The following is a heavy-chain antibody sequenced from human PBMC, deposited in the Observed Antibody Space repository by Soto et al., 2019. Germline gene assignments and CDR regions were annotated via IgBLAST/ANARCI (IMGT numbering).Heavy chain of an antibody. J-gene: IGHJ3*02. V-gene: IGHV1-18*01. Sequence: ASVKVSCKASGYTFTSYGISWVRQAPGQGLEWMGWISANSGNTNYAQKLQGRVTMTTDTSISTAYMELSRLRSDDTAVYYCATVGAAADAFDIWGQGTMVTVSS. CDR1: GYTFTSYG. CDR3: ATVGAAADAFDI. CDR2: ISANSGNT. D-gene: IGHD3-16*01.